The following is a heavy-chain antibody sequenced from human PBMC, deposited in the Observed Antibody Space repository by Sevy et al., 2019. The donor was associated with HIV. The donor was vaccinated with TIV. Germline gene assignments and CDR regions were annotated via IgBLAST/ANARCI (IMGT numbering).Heavy chain of an antibody. D-gene: IGHD2-8*01. CDR2: ISYDGSNK. V-gene: IGHV3-30-3*01. Sequence: GGSLRLSCAASGFTFSSYAMHWVRQAPGKGLEWVAVISYDGSNKYYAASLKGRFTISRDNSKNTRYLQMNSLRAEDTAVYYCARDLGRGGVAEVYGAFDIWGQGTMVTVSS. CDR1: GFTFSSYA. J-gene: IGHJ3*02. CDR3: ARDLGRGGVAEVYGAFDI.